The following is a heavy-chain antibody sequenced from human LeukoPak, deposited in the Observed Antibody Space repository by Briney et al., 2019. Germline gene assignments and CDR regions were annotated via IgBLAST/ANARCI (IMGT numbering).Heavy chain of an antibody. CDR3: ARGPIAAAGDY. D-gene: IGHD6-13*01. CDR2: INANNGNT. V-gene: IGHV1-18*01. Sequence: GASVKVSCKASGYTFTIYGITWVRQAPGQGLEWMGWINANNGNTNYAQNLQGRVTMTRDTSTSTAYMELRSLRSDNTAVYYCARGPIAAAGDYWGQGTLVTVSS. CDR1: GYTFTIYG. J-gene: IGHJ4*02.